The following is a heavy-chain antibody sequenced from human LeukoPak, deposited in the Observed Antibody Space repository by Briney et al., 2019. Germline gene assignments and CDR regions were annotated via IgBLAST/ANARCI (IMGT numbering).Heavy chain of an antibody. CDR2: IYYSGSI. D-gene: IGHD1/OR15-1a*01. J-gene: IGHJ3*02. CDR3: VRNTLGHYDAFDI. Sequence: SETLSLTCTVSGGSISGYYWSWIRQPPGKGLEWIGYIYYSGSINYNSSLKSRVTISVDTFRNQFSLKLSSMTAADTAVYYCVRNTLGHYDAFDIWGQGTMVTVSS. V-gene: IGHV4-59*01. CDR1: GGSISGYY.